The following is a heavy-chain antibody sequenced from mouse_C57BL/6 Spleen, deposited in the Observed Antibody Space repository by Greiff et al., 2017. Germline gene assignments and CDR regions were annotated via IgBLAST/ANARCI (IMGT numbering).Heavy chain of an antibody. CDR3: VRLEGYDTLAY. Sequence: EVQGVESGGGLVQPKGSLKLSCAASGFSFNTYAMNWVRQAPGKGLEWVARIRSKSNNYATYYADSVKDRFTISRDDSESMLYLQMNNLKTEDTAMYYCVRLEGYDTLAYWGQGTLVTVSA. CDR1: GFSFNTYA. CDR2: IRSKSNNYAT. J-gene: IGHJ3*01. V-gene: IGHV10-1*01. D-gene: IGHD2-2*01.